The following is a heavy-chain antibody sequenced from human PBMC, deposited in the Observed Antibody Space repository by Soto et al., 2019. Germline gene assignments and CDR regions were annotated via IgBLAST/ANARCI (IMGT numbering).Heavy chain of an antibody. CDR3: ARGGGVGVAGSAAFDM. CDR1: GYPVTAYY. Sequence: QLHLVQSGAVVKKPGASVTVSCSASGYPVTAYYMHWVRQAPGRGLEWMGGINPATGAAKYTQTFQGRVTQARDTSTSTGFMEPSGLTSEDTAVFYCARGGGVGVAGSAAFDMWGQGTVVTVSS. J-gene: IGHJ3*02. CDR2: INPATGAA. D-gene: IGHD3-3*01. V-gene: IGHV1-2*02.